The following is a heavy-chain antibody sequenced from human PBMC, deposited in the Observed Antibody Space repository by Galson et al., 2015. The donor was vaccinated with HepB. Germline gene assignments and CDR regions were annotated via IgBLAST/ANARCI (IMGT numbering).Heavy chain of an antibody. CDR1: GGSFSGYY. D-gene: IGHD6-19*01. CDR3: ARGRYSSGWYVDYYYYYGMDV. CDR2: INHSGST. J-gene: IGHJ6*02. Sequence: ETLSLTCAVYGGSFSGYYWSWIRQPPGKGLEWIGEINHSGSTNYNLSLKSRVTISVDTSKNQFSLKLSSVTAADTAVYYCARGRYSSGWYVDYYYYYGMDVWGQGTTVTVSS. V-gene: IGHV4-34*01.